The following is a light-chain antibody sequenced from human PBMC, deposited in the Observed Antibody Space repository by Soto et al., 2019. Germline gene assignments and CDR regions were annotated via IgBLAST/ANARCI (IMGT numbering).Light chain of an antibody. Sequence: QSVLTQPPSVSGAPGQRVTFSCTGSSSNIGGYDVHWYQQLPGTAPKLLIYANSNRPSGVPGRFSGSKSGSSVSLAITGLQAEDEAEYYCQSYDSSLSGYVFGAGTKVTVL. CDR1: SSNIGGYD. CDR3: QSYDSSLSGYV. J-gene: IGLJ1*01. CDR2: ANS. V-gene: IGLV1-40*01.